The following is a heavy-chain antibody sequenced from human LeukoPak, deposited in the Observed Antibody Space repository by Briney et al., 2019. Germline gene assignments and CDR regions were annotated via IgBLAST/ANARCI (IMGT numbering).Heavy chain of an antibody. CDR2: IFYTGDT. CDR3: ARFGWNDGFDY. D-gene: IGHD1-1*01. CDR1: GGSISSGASY. V-gene: IGHV4-31*03. J-gene: IGHJ4*02. Sequence: SETLSLTCTVSGGSISSGASYWSWIRQPPGKGLEWIGYIFYTGDTFYNPSLKSRVTISVDTSKNQFSLRLRSVTAADTAVYYCARFGWNDGFDYWGQGTLVTVSS.